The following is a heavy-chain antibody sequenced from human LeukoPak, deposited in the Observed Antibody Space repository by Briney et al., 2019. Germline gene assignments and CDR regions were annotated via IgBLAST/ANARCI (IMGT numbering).Heavy chain of an antibody. D-gene: IGHD3-3*01. V-gene: IGHV3-23*01. Sequence: GGSLRLSCAASGFIFSSYGMSWVRQAPGKGLEWVSAIGGSGSSAYYADSVKGRFTISRDNSKDTLYLQMNSLRAEDTAVYYCAKDGSFDWGQGTLVTVSS. CDR1: GFIFSSYG. CDR2: IGGSGSSA. J-gene: IGHJ4*02. CDR3: AKDGSFD.